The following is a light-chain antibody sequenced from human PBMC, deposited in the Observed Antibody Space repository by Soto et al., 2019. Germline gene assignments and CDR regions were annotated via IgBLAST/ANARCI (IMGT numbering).Light chain of an antibody. Sequence: EIVLTQSPATLSLSPGERATLSCRASQSVSSYLAWYQQKPGQAHRLLIYDASNRATGIPARFSGSGSGTDVTLTISNLEPEDFAVYYWQQRSNWPQTFGQGTRLEIK. V-gene: IGKV3-11*01. CDR3: QQRSNWPQT. CDR2: DAS. CDR1: QSVSSY. J-gene: IGKJ5*01.